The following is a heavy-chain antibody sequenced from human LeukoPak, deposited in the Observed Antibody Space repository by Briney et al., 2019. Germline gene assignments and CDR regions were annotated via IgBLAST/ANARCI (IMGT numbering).Heavy chain of an antibody. CDR3: ARIDDLGYYFDY. CDR2: IYSGGST. J-gene: IGHJ4*02. D-gene: IGHD1-14*01. CDR1: GFTVSSNY. Sequence: GGSLRLSCAASGFTVSSNYMSWVRQAPGKGLEWVSVIYSGGSTYYADSVKGRFTISRDNYKNTLYLQMNSLRAEDTAVYYCARIDDLGYYFDYWGQGTLVTVSS. V-gene: IGHV3-66*01.